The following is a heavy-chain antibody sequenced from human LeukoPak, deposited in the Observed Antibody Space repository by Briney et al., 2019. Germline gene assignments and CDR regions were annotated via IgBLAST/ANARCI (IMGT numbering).Heavy chain of an antibody. J-gene: IGHJ4*02. D-gene: IGHD3-22*01. Sequence: GGSLRLSCAASGFTFSSYGMHWVRQAPGKGLEWVAVISYDGSNKYYADPVKGRFTISRDNSKNTLYLQMNSLRAEDTAVYYCAKDSLTYYYDSSGYFDYWGQGTLVTVSS. V-gene: IGHV3-30*18. CDR1: GFTFSSYG. CDR2: ISYDGSNK. CDR3: AKDSLTYYYDSSGYFDY.